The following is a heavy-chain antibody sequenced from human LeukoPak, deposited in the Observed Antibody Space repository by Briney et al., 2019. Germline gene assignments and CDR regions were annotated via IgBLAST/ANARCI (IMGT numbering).Heavy chain of an antibody. D-gene: IGHD3-3*01. CDR3: ARYDFWSGRNAFDI. Sequence: SETLSLTCAVSGYSISSGYYWGWIRQPPGKGLEWIGSIYHSGSTYYNPSLKSRVTISVDTSKNQFYLKLSSVTAADTAVYYCARYDFWSGRNAFDIWGQGTMVTVSS. CDR2: IYHSGST. J-gene: IGHJ3*02. CDR1: GYSISSGYY. V-gene: IGHV4-38-2*01.